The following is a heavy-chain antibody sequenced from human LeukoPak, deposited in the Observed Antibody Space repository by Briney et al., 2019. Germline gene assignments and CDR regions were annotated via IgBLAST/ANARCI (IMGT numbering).Heavy chain of an antibody. V-gene: IGHV4-59*01. CDR3: ARYRLPDH. D-gene: IGHD2-2*01. CDR1: GGSISNYY. Sequence: SETLSLTCTVSGGSISNYYWSWIRQPPGKGLEWIGYIYYSGSTKYSPSLKSRVTISVDTSKNQFSLKLSSLSAADTAVYYCARYRLPDHWGQGTLVTVSS. CDR2: IYYSGST. J-gene: IGHJ4*02.